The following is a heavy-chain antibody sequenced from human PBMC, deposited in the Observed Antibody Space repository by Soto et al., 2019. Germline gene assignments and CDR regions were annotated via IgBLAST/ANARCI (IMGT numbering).Heavy chain of an antibody. V-gene: IGHV3-33*01. J-gene: IGHJ3*01. CDR1: GFIFNNYA. CDR2: VWYDGSNA. Sequence: QVQLVESGGGVVQPGKSLRLSCAASGFIFNNYALSWVRQAPGKGLEWVAVVWYDGSNAFHADSVKGRFTISRDDSKNTLYLQMNSLRVEDTAVYYCAREGQGHGGYGAYAFDVWGQGTMVTVSS. D-gene: IGHD5-12*01. CDR3: AREGQGHGGYGAYAFDV.